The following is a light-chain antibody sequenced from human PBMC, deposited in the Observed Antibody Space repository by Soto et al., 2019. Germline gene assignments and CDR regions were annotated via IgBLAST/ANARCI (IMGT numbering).Light chain of an antibody. CDR3: QQRSNWPPIT. J-gene: IGKJ5*01. CDR1: QSVSSSY. Sequence: EIVLTQSPGTLSLSPGERATLSCGASQSVSSSYLAWYQQKPGQAPRLVIYDASNRATGIPARFSGSGSGTDFTLTISSLEPEDFAVYYCQQRSNWPPITFGQGTRLEIK. CDR2: DAS. V-gene: IGKV3-11*01.